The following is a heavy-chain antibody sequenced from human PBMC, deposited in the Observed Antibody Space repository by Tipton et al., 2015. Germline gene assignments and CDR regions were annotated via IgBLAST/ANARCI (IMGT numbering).Heavy chain of an antibody. V-gene: IGHV4-34*01. CDR1: GGSFSGYT. D-gene: IGHD3-16*02. CDR3: ARGPTFVWGSYRYYYYYGMDV. CDR2: IRQSESA. Sequence: TLSLTCAVYGGSFSGYTWTWIRQPPGKGLEWIGEIRQSESAKSNPSLKSRVTISGDTSKNQISLKLSSVTAADTAVYYCARGPTFVWGSYRYYYYYGMDVWGQGTTVTVSS. J-gene: IGHJ6*02.